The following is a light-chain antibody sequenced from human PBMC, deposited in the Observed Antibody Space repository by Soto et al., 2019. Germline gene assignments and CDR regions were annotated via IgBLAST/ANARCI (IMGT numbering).Light chain of an antibody. CDR1: SSDVGGYNY. Sequence: QSALTQPPSASGSPGQSVTISCTGTSSDVGGYNYVSWYQQHPGRAPRLMIYEVNKRPSGVSNRLSGSKSGNTASLTISGLQDEDEADYYCSSYTSSSTLYVFGTGTKVTV. CDR2: EVN. CDR3: SSYTSSSTLYV. J-gene: IGLJ1*01. V-gene: IGLV2-14*01.